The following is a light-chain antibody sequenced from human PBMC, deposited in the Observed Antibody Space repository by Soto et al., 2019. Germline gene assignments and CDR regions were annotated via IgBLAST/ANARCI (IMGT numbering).Light chain of an antibody. J-gene: IGKJ2*01. V-gene: IGKV3-20*01. CDR3: QQYSSSPRT. CDR2: GAS. Sequence: ETVLTQSPGTLSLSPGERATLSCWASQSVSSSYLAWYQQKPGRAPRLVIHGASTRATGIPDRFSGSGSGTDFTLTISRLEPEDFAVYYCQQYSSSPRTFGQGTKLEIK. CDR1: QSVSSSY.